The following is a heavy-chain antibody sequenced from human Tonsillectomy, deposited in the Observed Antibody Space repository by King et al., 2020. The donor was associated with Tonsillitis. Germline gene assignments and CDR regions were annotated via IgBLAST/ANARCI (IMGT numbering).Heavy chain of an antibody. CDR3: ARAKSGNFWAFDI. CDR2: IYYSGST. D-gene: IGHD3-3*01. V-gene: IGHV4-59*01. Sequence: QLQESGPGLVKPSETLSLTCTVSGGSISSFYWNWIRQPPGKGLEWIGLIYYSGSTNYNPSLKSRVTTSVDTSKNQVSLKLSSVTAADTAVYYCARAKSGNFWAFDIWGQGTMVTVSS. J-gene: IGHJ3*02. CDR1: GGSISSFY.